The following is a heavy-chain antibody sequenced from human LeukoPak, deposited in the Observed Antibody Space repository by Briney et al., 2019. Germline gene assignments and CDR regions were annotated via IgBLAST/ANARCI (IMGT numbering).Heavy chain of an antibody. Sequence: GGSLRLSCAASGFTFSSYSMNWVRQAPGKGLEWVSSISSSSSYIYYADSVKGRFTISRDNAKNSLYLQMNSLRAEDTAVYYCARDHQLLFDRGYYFDYWGQGTLVTVSS. D-gene: IGHD2-2*01. J-gene: IGHJ4*02. CDR1: GFTFSSYS. V-gene: IGHV3-21*01. CDR2: ISSSSSYI. CDR3: ARDHQLLFDRGYYFDY.